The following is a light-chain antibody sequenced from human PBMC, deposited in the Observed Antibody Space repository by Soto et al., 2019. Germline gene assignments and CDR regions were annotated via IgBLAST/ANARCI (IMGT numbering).Light chain of an antibody. Sequence: QSVLTQPASVSGSPGQSITISCTGTSSDVGGYNYVSWYQQHPGKAPKLMIYEVSNRPSGVSNRFSGSKSGNTASLTISGLQAEDEADDSGSSYTSSSTLYVFGPGTKLTVL. CDR3: SSYTSSSTLYV. V-gene: IGLV2-14*01. CDR2: EVS. CDR1: SSDVGGYNY. J-gene: IGLJ1*01.